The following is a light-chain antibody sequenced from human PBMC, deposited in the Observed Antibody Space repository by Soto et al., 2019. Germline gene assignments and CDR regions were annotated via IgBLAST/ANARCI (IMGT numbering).Light chain of an antibody. V-gene: IGKV3-15*01. CDR2: GAS. CDR3: QQYNNWPPWT. Sequence: EIVMTPSPAPLSVSPVERATLSCRASQSVSSNLAWYQQKPGQAPRLLIYGASTRATGIPARFSGSGSGTEFTLTISSLQSEDFAVYYCQQYNNWPPWTFGQGTKVDIK. CDR1: QSVSSN. J-gene: IGKJ1*01.